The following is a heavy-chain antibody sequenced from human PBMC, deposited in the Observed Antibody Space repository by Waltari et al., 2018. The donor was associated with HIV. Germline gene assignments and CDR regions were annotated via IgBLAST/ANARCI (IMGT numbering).Heavy chain of an antibody. Sequence: GAEVKKPGASVKVSCKASGYTFTGYYMHWVRQAPGQGLEWMGWINPNSGGTNYAQKFQGRVTMTRDTSISTAYMELSRLRSDDTAVYYCARMDTQWELRDAFDIWGQGTMVTVSS. J-gene: IGHJ3*02. CDR3: ARMDTQWELRDAFDI. CDR1: GYTFTGYY. CDR2: INPNSGGT. V-gene: IGHV1-2*02. D-gene: IGHD1-26*01.